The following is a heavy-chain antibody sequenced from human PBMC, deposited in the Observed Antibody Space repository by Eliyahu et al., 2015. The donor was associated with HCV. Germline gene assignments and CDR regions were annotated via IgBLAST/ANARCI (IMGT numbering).Heavy chain of an antibody. J-gene: IGHJ6*02. CDR3: VKDMDGTYGYYYGMDV. V-gene: IGHV3-9*01. D-gene: IGHD3-16*01. CDR2: ISHKSRSI. Sequence: EVQLVESGGGLAQPGRSLRLSCAASGXIFPNYAMHWVRQVPGKGLEWVSVISHKSRSIAYADSVEGRFTISRDDAKNSLYLQMNSLRAEDTALYFCVKDMDGTYGYYYGMDVWGQGTTVTVSS. CDR1: GXIFPNYA.